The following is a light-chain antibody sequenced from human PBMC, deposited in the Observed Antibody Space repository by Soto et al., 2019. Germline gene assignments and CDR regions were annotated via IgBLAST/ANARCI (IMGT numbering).Light chain of an antibody. CDR2: EVS. CDR1: SSDVGGYNY. Sequence: QSALTQPPSASGSPGQSVTISCTGTSSDVGGYNYVSWYQQHPGKAPKLMIYEVSKRPSGVPDRFSGSKSGNTASLTVSGLQAEDEADYYCSSYAGSNTFVVFGGGTKLNVL. V-gene: IGLV2-8*01. J-gene: IGLJ2*01. CDR3: SSYAGSNTFVV.